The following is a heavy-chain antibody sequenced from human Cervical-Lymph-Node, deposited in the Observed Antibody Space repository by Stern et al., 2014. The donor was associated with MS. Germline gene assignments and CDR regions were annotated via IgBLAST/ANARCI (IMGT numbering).Heavy chain of an antibody. Sequence: VQLVESGGGVVQPGRSLRLSCAASGFTFSSYAMHWVRQAPGKGLEWVAVMSDEGSTKYYADSVKCRFTISRDNSQNTLDLQMNSLRAEDTAVYYCARPYYYDSSGYYWYFDLWGRGTLVTVSS. CDR1: GFTFSSYA. D-gene: IGHD3-22*01. V-gene: IGHV3-30-3*01. J-gene: IGHJ2*01. CDR2: MSDEGSTK. CDR3: ARPYYYDSSGYYWYFDL.